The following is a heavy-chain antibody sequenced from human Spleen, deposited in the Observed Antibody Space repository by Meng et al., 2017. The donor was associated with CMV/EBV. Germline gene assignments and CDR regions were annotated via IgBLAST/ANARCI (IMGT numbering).Heavy chain of an antibody. CDR2: IYSGGST. J-gene: IGHJ6*02. CDR1: GFTVSSNY. D-gene: IGHD2-2*01. V-gene: IGHV3-53*05. CDR3: VKDQGIVVVPAATYYYGMDV. Sequence: GESLKISCAASGFTVSSNYMSWVRQAPGKGLEWVSVIYSGGSTYYADSVKGRFTISRDNSKNTLYLQMNSLRAEDTAVYYCVKDQGIVVVPAATYYYGMDVWGQGTTVTVSS.